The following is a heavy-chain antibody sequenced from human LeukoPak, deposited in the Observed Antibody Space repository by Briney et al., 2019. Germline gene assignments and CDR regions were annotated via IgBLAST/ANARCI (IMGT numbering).Heavy chain of an antibody. CDR1: GYSISTGYY. J-gene: IGHJ4*02. CDR2: FYHGGST. V-gene: IGHV4-38-2*02. CDR3: AKGVGYCSGGSCQQFDY. Sequence: PSETLSLTCTVSGYSISTGYYWDWIRPPPGKGLEWIGTFYHGGSTYYNPSLKSRVTISVDTSKNQFSLNLTSVTAADTAVYYCAKGVGYCSGGSCQQFDYWGQGTLVTVSS. D-gene: IGHD2-15*01.